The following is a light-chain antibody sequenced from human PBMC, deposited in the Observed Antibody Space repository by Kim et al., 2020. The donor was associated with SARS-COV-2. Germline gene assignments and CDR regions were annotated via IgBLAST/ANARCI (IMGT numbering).Light chain of an antibody. CDR3: ATWDASLSGWV. V-gene: IGLV1-44*01. CDR1: TSNIGSNN. J-gene: IGLJ3*02. Sequence: QSVLTQPPSASGTFGQRVTISCSGSTSNIGSNNVNWYQQVPRTAPKLLIHSDNERPSGVPDRFSGSKSATSASLDISGLQSEDEADYYCATWDASLSGWVFGGGTQLTVL. CDR2: SDN.